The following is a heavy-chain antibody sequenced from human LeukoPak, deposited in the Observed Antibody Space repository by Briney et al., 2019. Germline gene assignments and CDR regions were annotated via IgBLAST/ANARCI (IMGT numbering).Heavy chain of an antibody. D-gene: IGHD2-21*02. J-gene: IGHJ4*02. Sequence: GESLRLSCAASGFTFISYGMQWVRQAPGKGLVWVSRINNGGVSTSYADSVRGRFTVSRDNGKNTLYLQMNSLRAEDTGVYYCARELPREVTLDYWGQGTLVTVSS. CDR1: GFTFISYG. V-gene: IGHV3-74*01. CDR3: ARELPREVTLDY. CDR2: INNGGVST.